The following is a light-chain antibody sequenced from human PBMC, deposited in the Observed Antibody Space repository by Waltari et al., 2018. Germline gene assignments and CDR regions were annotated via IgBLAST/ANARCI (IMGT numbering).Light chain of an antibody. Sequence: DIVMTQPPDSLAVSLGERATINCKSSQSVLYSSNNKNYLAWYQQKPGQPPKLLIYWSSTRESGVPDRFSGSGSGTDFTLTISSLQAEDVAVYYCQHDYSTPPVFGQGTKVEIK. J-gene: IGKJ1*01. CDR2: WSS. V-gene: IGKV4-1*01. CDR3: QHDYSTPPV. CDR1: QSVLYSSNNKNY.